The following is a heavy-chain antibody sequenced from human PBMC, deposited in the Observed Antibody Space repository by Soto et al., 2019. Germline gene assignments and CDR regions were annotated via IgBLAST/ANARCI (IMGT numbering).Heavy chain of an antibody. J-gene: IGHJ4*02. CDR2: ISGSGGST. V-gene: IGHV3-23*01. CDR3: AKDRITGPTSGLAY. D-gene: IGHD1-7*01. CDR1: GFMFSNYA. Sequence: EVQLLESGGGLVQSGGSLRLPCAASGFMFSNYAMSWVRLAPGKGLEWVSGISGSGGSTYYADAVKGRFTISRDNSKYTLYRRISSMRAEDTAVYYCAKDRITGPTSGLAYWGQGTLVNVSS.